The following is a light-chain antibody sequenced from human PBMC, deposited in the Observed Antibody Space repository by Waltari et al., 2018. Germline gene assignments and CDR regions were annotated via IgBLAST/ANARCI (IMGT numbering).Light chain of an antibody. CDR2: DNT. J-gene: IGLJ1*01. Sequence: QSVMTQPPSLYGDAGQRLTIYCTGSSSKIGAGYGVQWYEKFPGTGPKLPIYDNTKRPSVVPSRLSGAKSGTPSSLAITGLHAGDEADYYCQSYDSSLRGFYVFGTGTKVTV. CDR3: QSYDSSLRGFYV. CDR1: SSKIGAGYG. V-gene: IGLV1-40*01.